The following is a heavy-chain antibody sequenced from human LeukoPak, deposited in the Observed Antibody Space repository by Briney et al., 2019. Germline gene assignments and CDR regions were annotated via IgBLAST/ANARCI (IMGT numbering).Heavy chain of an antibody. CDR3: ARGCKGPWCYGSGSPHWFDP. CDR2: IIPILGIA. D-gene: IGHD3-10*01. CDR1: GGTFSSYA. Sequence: ASVKVSCKASGGTFSSYAISWVRQAPGQGLERMGRIIPILGIANYAQKFQGRVTITADKSTSTAYMELSSLRSEDTAVYYCARGCKGPWCYGSGSPHWFDPWGQGTLVTVSS. J-gene: IGHJ5*02. V-gene: IGHV1-69*04.